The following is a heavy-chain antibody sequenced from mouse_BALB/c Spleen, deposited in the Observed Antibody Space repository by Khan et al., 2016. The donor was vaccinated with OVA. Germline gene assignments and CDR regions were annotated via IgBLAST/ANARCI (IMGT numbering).Heavy chain of an antibody. CDR1: GFTFSTYG. J-gene: IGHJ3*01. CDR3: ARLAYYYNSEGFAY. V-gene: IGHV5-6*01. Sequence: EVQLQESGGDLVKPGGSLKLSCAASGFTFSTYGMSWVRQTPDKRLEWVATISSGGHYTYYPDSVKGRFTISRDNAKNSLYLQMTSLKSEDTAIYYWARLAYYYNSEGFAYWGQGTLVTVSA. D-gene: IGHD1-1*01. CDR2: ISSGGHYT.